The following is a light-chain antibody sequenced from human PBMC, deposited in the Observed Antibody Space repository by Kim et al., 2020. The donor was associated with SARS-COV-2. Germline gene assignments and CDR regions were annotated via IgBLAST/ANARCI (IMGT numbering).Light chain of an antibody. Sequence: DIQMTQSPSSLSASVGDRVTITCRASQDISHYLAWYQQKPGKVPKLLIYAASTLQSGVPSRFSGSASGTDFSLTIRSLQPEDVATYYCQRYIRAPWTFGQGTKVDIK. CDR3: QRYIRAPWT. CDR1: QDISHY. J-gene: IGKJ1*01. V-gene: IGKV1-27*01. CDR2: AAS.